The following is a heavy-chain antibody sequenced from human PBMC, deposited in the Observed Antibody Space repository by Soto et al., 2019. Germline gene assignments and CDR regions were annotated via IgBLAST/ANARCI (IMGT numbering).Heavy chain of an antibody. J-gene: IGHJ4*02. D-gene: IGHD6-13*01. V-gene: IGHV1-18*01. CDR3: ARDLGQQLVDY. CDR1: GYSFTSYG. CDR2: ISAYNGNK. Sequence: QVQLVQSGAEVKKPGASVKVSCKASGYSFTSYGISWVRQAPGQGLEWMGWISAYNGNKKYAQKLQGRVTMTTDTPTSTAYRERRSLRSDDTAVYYCARDLGQQLVDYWGQGTLVTVSS.